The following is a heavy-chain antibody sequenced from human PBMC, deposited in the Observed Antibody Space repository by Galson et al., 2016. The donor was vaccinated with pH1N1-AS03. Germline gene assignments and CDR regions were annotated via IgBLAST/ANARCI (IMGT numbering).Heavy chain of an antibody. CDR1: GFVFSTSA. J-gene: IGHJ6*02. Sequence: SLRLSCAASGFVFSTSAIHWVRQSPGKGLEWVAFIRYDESIKNYGDSVKGRFSISRDNPTNTVYLEMNTLRPEDTAVYYCARGRVFDDSYYGLDVWGQGTTVIVSS. CDR2: IRYDESIK. CDR3: ARGRVFDDSYYGLDV. D-gene: IGHD3-10*02. V-gene: IGHV3-30*02.